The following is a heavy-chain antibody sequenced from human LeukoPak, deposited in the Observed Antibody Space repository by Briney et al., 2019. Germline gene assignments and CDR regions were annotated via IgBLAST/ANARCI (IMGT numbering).Heavy chain of an antibody. Sequence: GGSLRLSCAASGFTFSSYAMSWVRQAPGKGLEWVSAISGSGSNTYYADSVKGRFTISRDNSKNTLYLQMNSLRAEDTAVYYCAKDPDYYDSSGYSYFDYWGQGTLVTVSS. J-gene: IGHJ4*02. CDR3: AKDPDYYDSSGYSYFDY. CDR1: GFTFSSYA. CDR2: ISGSGSNT. V-gene: IGHV3-23*01. D-gene: IGHD3-22*01.